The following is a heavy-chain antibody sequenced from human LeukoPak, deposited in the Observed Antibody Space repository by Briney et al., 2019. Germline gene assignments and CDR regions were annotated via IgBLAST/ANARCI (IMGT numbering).Heavy chain of an antibody. CDR3: AKHGEAYGDSRTDY. CDR1: RFTFSSYA. V-gene: IGHV3-23*01. J-gene: IGHJ4*02. CDR2: MGGSGGGT. Sequence: PGGALRLSCAASRFTFSSYAMSWLRQAPGKGLEWVSAMGGSGGGTYNADSVTGRFTISRDNSKNTLYLQMNSLRAEDTAVYYCAKHGEAYGDSRTDYWGQGTLVTVSS. D-gene: IGHD4-17*01.